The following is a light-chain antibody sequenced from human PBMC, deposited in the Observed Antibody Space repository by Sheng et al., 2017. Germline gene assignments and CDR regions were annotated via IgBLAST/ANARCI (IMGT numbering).Light chain of an antibody. Sequence: ETVLTQSPATLSLSPGERAFFSCRASQSVSSSYLAWYQQKPGQAPRLLIYGASSRATGIPDRFSGSGSGTDFTLTISRLEPEDFAVYYCQQYGSSPLYSFGQGTKLEIK. CDR3: QQYGSSPLYS. V-gene: IGKV3-20*01. J-gene: IGKJ2*03. CDR2: GAS. CDR1: QSVSSSY.